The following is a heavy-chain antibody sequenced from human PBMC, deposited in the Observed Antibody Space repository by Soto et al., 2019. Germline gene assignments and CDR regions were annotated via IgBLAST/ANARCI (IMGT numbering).Heavy chain of an antibody. CDR3: ARVPVIETDYYYNHMDV. CDR1: GFTFSDHY. CDR2: IRNKAYSYTT. Sequence: EVQLVESGGGLVQPGGSLRLSCTASGFTFSDHYMDWVRQASGKGLEWVGRIRNKAYSYTTEYAASVKGRFTISRDDSRNSLYLQMDTLKTDDTAVYYCARVPVIETDYYYNHMDVWGKGTTVTVSS. D-gene: IGHD1-1*01. V-gene: IGHV3-72*01. J-gene: IGHJ6*03.